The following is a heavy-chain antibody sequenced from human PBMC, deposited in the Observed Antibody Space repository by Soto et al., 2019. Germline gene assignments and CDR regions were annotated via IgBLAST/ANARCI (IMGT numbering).Heavy chain of an antibody. CDR3: ARETSGSLSY. D-gene: IGHD3-3*01. CDR2: ISYDGSNK. J-gene: IGHJ4*02. Sequence: QVQLVKSGGGVVQPGRSLRLSCAASGFTFSSYAMHWVRQAPGKGLEWVAVISYDGSNKYYADSVKGRFTISRDNSKNTLYLQMNSLRAEDTAVYYCARETSGSLSYWGQGTLVTVSS. CDR1: GFTFSSYA. V-gene: IGHV3-30-3*01.